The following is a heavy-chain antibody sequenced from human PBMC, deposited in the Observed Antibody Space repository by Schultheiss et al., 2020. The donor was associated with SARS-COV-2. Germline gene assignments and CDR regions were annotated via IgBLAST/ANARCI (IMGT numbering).Heavy chain of an antibody. CDR3: ARALLVVPAAIPYYYYYGMDV. J-gene: IGHJ6*02. D-gene: IGHD2-2*02. CDR2: MNPNSGGT. Sequence: ASVKVSCKASGGTFSSYAISWVRQAPGQGLEWMGWMNPNSGGTNYAQNFQGRVTMTRDTSISTAYMELSSLQSDDTAVYYCARALLVVPAAIPYYYYYGMDVWGQGTTVTVSS. V-gene: IGHV1-2*02. CDR1: GGTFSSYA.